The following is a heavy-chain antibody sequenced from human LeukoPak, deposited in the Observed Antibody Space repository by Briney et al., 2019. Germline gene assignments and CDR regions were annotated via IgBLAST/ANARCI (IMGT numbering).Heavy chain of an antibody. D-gene: IGHD2-21*02. Sequence: PGGSLRLSCAASGFTFSSYWMSWVRQAPGKGLEWVANIKQDGSEKYYVDSVKGRFTISRDNAKNSLYLQMNSLRAEDTAVYYCAREVVAYCGGDCYSDAFDIWGQGTMVTVSS. V-gene: IGHV3-7*01. CDR3: AREVVAYCGGDCYSDAFDI. CDR1: GFTFSSYW. CDR2: IKQDGSEK. J-gene: IGHJ3*02.